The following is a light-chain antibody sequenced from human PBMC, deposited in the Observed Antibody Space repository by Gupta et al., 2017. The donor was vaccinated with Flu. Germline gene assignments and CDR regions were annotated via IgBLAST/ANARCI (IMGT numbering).Light chain of an antibody. CDR3: LSAERSGTYVV. J-gene: IGLJ2*01. Sequence: SYALTQLPQVSVSPGQAARITCTGDALWKKFAYGYQKKSGQDPVMVISRDTERPSGIPERFSGSTSGTIVTLTIDGAQAGDGADYFCLSAERSGTYVVFGGGTRLTVL. V-gene: IGLV3-25*03. CDR2: RDT. CDR1: ALWKKF.